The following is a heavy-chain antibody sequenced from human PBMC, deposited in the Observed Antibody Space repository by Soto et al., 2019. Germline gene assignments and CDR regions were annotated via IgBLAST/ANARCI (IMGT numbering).Heavy chain of an antibody. CDR1: GGTFSSYA. CDR2: IIPIFGTA. V-gene: IGHV1-69*13. D-gene: IGHD2-21*02. J-gene: IGHJ5*02. Sequence: GPSVKVSCKASGGTFSSYAISWVRQAPGQGLEWMGGIIPIFGTANYAQKFQGRVTITADESTSTAYMELSSLRSEDTAVYYCATSGAHIVVVTGVRGWFDPWGQGTLVTVSS. CDR3: ATSGAHIVVVTGVRGWFDP.